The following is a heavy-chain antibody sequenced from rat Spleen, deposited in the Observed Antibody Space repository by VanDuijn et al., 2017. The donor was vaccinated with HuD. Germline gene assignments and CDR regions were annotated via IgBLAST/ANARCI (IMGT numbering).Heavy chain of an antibody. J-gene: IGHJ4*01. V-gene: IGHV2-45*01. CDR1: GFSLTSYS. CDR3: VRDPRGTGVMDA. Sequence: QVQLMESGPGLVQPSETLSLTCTVSGFSLTSYSVHWVRQPPGKGLDWMGVIWGNGDTNYNSALKSRLSISRDTSNNQVVLEMNSLKTEDTGVYYCVRDPRGTGVMDAWGQGASVTVSS. CDR2: IWGNGDT. D-gene: IGHD4-3*01.